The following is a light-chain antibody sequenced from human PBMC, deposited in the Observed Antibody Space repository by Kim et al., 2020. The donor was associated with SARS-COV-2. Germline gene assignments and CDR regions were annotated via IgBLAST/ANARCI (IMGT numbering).Light chain of an antibody. J-gene: IGLJ1*01. CDR3: SSYSSSTTLYV. Sequence: QSALSQPASVSGSPGQSITISCTGSSSDVGAYDYVSWYQQHPGKAPKFMIYDVNNRPSGVSNRFSGSKSGNTASLTISGLQADDEADYYCSSYSSSTTLYVFGTGTKVTVL. V-gene: IGLV2-14*03. CDR2: DVN. CDR1: SSDVGAYDY.